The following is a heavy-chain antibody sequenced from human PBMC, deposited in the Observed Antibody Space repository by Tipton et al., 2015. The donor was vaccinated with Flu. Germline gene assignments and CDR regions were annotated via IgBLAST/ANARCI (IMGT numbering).Heavy chain of an antibody. V-gene: IGHV4-39*01. CDR1: DGSISSSNYY. CDR2: MYYSGRT. D-gene: IGHD2-8*01. Sequence: LRLSCTVSDGSISSSNYYWGWIRQPPGKGLEWIGSMYYSGRTYYNPSLKSRVTMSVDTSKNQFSLKLNSVTAADTAVYYCARRGALGYCTNGICSCYFDNWGQGTLVTVSS. J-gene: IGHJ4*02. CDR3: ARRGALGYCTNGICSCYFDN.